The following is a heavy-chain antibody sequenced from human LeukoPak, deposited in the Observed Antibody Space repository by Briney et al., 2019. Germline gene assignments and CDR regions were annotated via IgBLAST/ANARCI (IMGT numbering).Heavy chain of an antibody. CDR3: ARVNYYYAGGGNYLTRGYLDY. CDR1: GGSISSNF. Sequence: SETLSLTCIVYGGSISSNFWSWSRQPPGKGLEWIGYIYYSGSTNYNPSLKSRVTISVDTSKNQFSLKLSSVTAADTAVYYCARVNYYYAGGGNYLTRGYLDYWGQGTLVTVSS. CDR2: IYYSGST. D-gene: IGHD3-22*01. V-gene: IGHV4-59*01. J-gene: IGHJ4*02.